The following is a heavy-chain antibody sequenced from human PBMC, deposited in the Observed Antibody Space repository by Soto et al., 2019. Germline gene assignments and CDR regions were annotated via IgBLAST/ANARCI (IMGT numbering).Heavy chain of an antibody. J-gene: IGHJ6*02. V-gene: IGHV1-69*13. Sequence: ASVKVSCKASGGTFSSYAISWVRQAPGQGLEWMGGIIPIFGTANYAQKFQGRVAITADESTSTAYMELSSLRSEDTAVYYCARNDFWSGYYTYYYYGMDVWGQGTTVTVSS. CDR3: ARNDFWSGYYTYYYYGMDV. CDR2: IIPIFGTA. D-gene: IGHD3-3*01. CDR1: GGTFSSYA.